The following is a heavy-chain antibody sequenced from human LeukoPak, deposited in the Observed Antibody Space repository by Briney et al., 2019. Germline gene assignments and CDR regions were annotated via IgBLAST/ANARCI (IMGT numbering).Heavy chain of an antibody. V-gene: IGHV3-48*01. CDR1: GFTFSTYS. Sequence: PGGSLRLSCAASGFTFSTYSMNWVRQAPGKGLEWISYIRSSHNTIHHADSVKGRFTISSDNAKNSLFLQMNTLRAEDTAVYYCARTGLGMYSFDYWGQGTLVTVPS. CDR3: ARTGLGMYSFDY. CDR2: IRSSHNTI. J-gene: IGHJ4*02. D-gene: IGHD3/OR15-3a*01.